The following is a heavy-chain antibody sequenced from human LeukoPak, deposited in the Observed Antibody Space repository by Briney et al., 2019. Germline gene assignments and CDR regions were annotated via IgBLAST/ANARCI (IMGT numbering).Heavy chain of an antibody. CDR3: ARRGSSGWYGY. CDR1: GGSISSGGYY. Sequence: PSETLSLTCTVSGGSISSGGYYWSWIRQPPGKGLEWIGYIYHSGSTYYNPSLKSRVTISVDRSKNQFSLKLSSVTAADTAVYYCARRGSSGWYGYWGQGTLVTVSS. D-gene: IGHD6-19*01. V-gene: IGHV4-30-2*01. J-gene: IGHJ4*02. CDR2: IYHSGST.